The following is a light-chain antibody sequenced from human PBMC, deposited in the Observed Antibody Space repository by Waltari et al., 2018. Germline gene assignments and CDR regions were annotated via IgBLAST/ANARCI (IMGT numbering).Light chain of an antibody. CDR2: DVT. Sequence: QSALTQPRSVSGSPGQSVTISCTGTSSDVGGYDYVSWYQHHPGKAPKLMIGDVTKRPSGVPDRFSGSKSGNTASLTISGLQAEDEAYYYCCSYAGSYTHVVFGGGTKLTVL. J-gene: IGLJ2*01. CDR3: CSYAGSYTHVV. CDR1: SSDVGGYDY. V-gene: IGLV2-11*01.